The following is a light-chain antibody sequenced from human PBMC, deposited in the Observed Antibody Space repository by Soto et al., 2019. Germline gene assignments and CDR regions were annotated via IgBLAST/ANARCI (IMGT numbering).Light chain of an antibody. CDR2: WAS. V-gene: IGKV4-1*01. CDR3: QQYYTPPLT. Sequence: DIVMTQSPDYLSVSLGETATINCKSSQSVLFNSNNKNYLAWYQQKAGQSPRLLLYWASAREVGVPDRFSGSGSGTYFTLTITSLQAEDVAVYYCQQYYTPPLTFGGGTKVELK. J-gene: IGKJ4*01. CDR1: QSVLFNSNNKNY.